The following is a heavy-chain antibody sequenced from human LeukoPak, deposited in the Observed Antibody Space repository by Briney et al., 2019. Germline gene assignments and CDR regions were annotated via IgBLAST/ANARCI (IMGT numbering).Heavy chain of an antibody. D-gene: IGHD5-18*01. V-gene: IGHV1-58*02. J-gene: IGHJ6*03. CDR2: IVVGSGNT. Sequence: SVKVSCKASGFTFTSSAMQWVRQARGQRLEWIGWIVVGSGNTNYAQKFQERVTITRDMSTSTAYMELSSLRSEDMAVYYCARAMVSYYYYYMDVWGKGTTVTISS. CDR3: ARAMVSYYYYYMDV. CDR1: GFTFTSSA.